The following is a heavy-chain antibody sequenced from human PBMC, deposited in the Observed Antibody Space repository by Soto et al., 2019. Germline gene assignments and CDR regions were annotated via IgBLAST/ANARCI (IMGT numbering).Heavy chain of an antibody. J-gene: IGHJ6*03. D-gene: IGHD3-3*01. CDR1: GGSISSYY. CDR3: ARLRSEWSGYYGYYYYYMDV. V-gene: IGHV4-59*01. Sequence: PSETLSLTCTGSGGSISSYYWSWIRQPPGKGLEWIGYIYYSGSTNYNPSLKSRVTISVDTSKNQFSLKLSSVTAADTAVYYCARLRSEWSGYYGYYYYYMDVWGKGTTVTVSS. CDR2: IYYSGST.